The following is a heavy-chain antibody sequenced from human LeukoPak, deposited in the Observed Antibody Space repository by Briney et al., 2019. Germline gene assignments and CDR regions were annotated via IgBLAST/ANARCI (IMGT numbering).Heavy chain of an antibody. CDR3: TRDLFD. Sequence: GGSLRLSCAASGFTVSSNYMTWVRQAPGKGLDWVSAIYSGRTTYYADSVKGRFTISRDDSKNTLYLQMHSLRAEDTAIYYCTRDLFDWGQGALVTVSS. CDR2: IYSGRTT. J-gene: IGHJ4*02. D-gene: IGHD3-10*02. CDR1: GFTVSSNY. V-gene: IGHV3-66*01.